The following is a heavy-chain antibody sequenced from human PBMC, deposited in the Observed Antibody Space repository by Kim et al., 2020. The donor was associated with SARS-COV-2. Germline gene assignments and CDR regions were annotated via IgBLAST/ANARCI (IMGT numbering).Heavy chain of an antibody. D-gene: IGHD4-4*01. J-gene: IGHJ4*02. CDR3: ARDQRGLQGFDY. Sequence: GGSLRLSCAASGFTFSSYSMNWVRQAPGKGLEWVSSISSSSSYIYYADSVKGRFTISRDNAKNSLYLQMNSLRAEDTAVYYCARDQRGLQGFDYWGQGTLVTVSS. CDR2: ISSSSSYI. CDR1: GFTFSSYS. V-gene: IGHV3-21*01.